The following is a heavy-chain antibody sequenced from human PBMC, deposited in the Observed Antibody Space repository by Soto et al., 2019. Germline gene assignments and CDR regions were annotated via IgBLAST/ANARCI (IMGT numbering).Heavy chain of an antibody. D-gene: IGHD5-12*01. CDR2: ISGSGGST. CDR1: GFTFSSYA. V-gene: IGHV3-23*01. CDR3: AKGIYSGYGPFDY. Sequence: GSLRLSCAASGFTFSSYAMSWVRQAPGKGLEWVSAISGSGGSTYHADSVKGRFTIPRDNSKNTLYLQMNSLRAEDTAVYYCAKGIYSGYGPFDYWGQGTLVTVSS. J-gene: IGHJ4*02.